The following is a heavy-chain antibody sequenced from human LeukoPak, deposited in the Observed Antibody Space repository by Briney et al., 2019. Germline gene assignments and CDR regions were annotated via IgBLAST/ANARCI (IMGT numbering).Heavy chain of an antibody. D-gene: IGHD4-11*01. CDR3: ARQYSNYERMALWFDP. Sequence: SETLSLTCTVSGYSISSGYYWGWIRQPPGKGLEWIGSIYHSGSTYYNPSLKSRVTISVDTSKNQFSLKLSSVTAADTALYYCARQYSNYERMALWFDPWGQGTLVTVSS. J-gene: IGHJ5*02. CDR2: IYHSGST. CDR1: GYSISSGYY. V-gene: IGHV4-38-2*02.